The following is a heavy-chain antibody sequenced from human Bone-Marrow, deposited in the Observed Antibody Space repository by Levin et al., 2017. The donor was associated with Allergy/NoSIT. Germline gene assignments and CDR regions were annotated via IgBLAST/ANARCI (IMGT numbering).Heavy chain of an antibody. V-gene: IGHV3-23*01. CDR1: GFTFSSYA. CDR2: IRGSGVGT. J-gene: IGHJ4*02. D-gene: IGHD2-2*01. Sequence: GGSLRLSCAASGFTFSSYAMSWVRQAPGKGLEWVSGIRGSGVGTYYADSVKGRFTISRDNSKNTLYLQMKSLRAEDTAVYYCAKDISISWSTGDLDYWGQGTQVTVSS. CDR3: AKDISISWSTGDLDY.